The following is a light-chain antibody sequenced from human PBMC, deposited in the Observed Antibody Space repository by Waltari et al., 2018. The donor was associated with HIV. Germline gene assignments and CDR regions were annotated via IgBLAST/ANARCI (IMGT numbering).Light chain of an antibody. CDR3: ATWDDNLGGRV. V-gene: IGLV1-47*01. J-gene: IGLJ3*02. Sequence: QSVLTQPPSASATPGQRVTISCSGSSSNIGINYVYWYQHFPGTAPKLLMYRNGQRPSGVPARFSGSKSGTSASLAISGLRAEDEADYYCATWDDNLGGRVFGGGTKLTVL. CDR1: SSNIGINY. CDR2: RNG.